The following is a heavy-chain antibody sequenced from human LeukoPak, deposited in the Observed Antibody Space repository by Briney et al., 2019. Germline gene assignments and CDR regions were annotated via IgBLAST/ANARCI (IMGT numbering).Heavy chain of an antibody. CDR1: GGSIRSTRYY. CDR2: IYYSGRT. Sequence: PSETLSLTCTVSGGSIRSTRYYWGWIRQPPGKGLEWIGSIYYSGRTYSNSSLRSRVTICVDTSKNQFSLKLSSVTAADTAVYYCASFYCSGGSCYQYYYYYYMDVWGKGTTVTISS. V-gene: IGHV4-39*01. CDR3: ASFYCSGGSCYQYYYYYYMDV. J-gene: IGHJ6*03. D-gene: IGHD2-15*01.